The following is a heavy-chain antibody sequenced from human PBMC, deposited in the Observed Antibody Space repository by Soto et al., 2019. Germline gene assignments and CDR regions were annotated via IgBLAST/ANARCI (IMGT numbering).Heavy chain of an antibody. J-gene: IGHJ5*02. CDR3: ARAGGSIRTWRWFDP. CDR1: GGSITSYY. V-gene: IGHV4-59*01. D-gene: IGHD3-10*01. Sequence: XGTLSLTCTVSGGSITSYYWSWIRQPPGKELEWLGYIYYSGNTNYNPSLKSRVTISADTSKNQFSLKLRSVTTADTAVYYCARAGGSIRTWRWFDPWGQGTLVTVSS. CDR2: IYYSGNT.